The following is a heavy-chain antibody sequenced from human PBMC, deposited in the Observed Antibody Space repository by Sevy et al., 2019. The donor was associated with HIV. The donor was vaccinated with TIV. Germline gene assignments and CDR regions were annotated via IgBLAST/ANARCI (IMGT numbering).Heavy chain of an antibody. J-gene: IGHJ6*02. CDR1: GFTFSNYW. CDR3: ARDCNSASCLWGLDV. CDR2: IKRDGSEK. V-gene: IGHV3-7*03. Sequence: GGSLRLSCAASGFTFSNYWMTWVRQAPGKGLEWVANIKRDGSEKYYVASVKGRFTISRDNAKNSLYMQMNSLRAKDTAVYYCARDCNSASCLWGLDVWGQGTTVTVSS. D-gene: IGHD2-2*01.